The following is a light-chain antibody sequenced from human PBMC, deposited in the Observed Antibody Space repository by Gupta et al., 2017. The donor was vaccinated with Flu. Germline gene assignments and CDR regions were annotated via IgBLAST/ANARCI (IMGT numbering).Light chain of an antibody. J-gene: IGLJ3*02. Sequence: SALPQPPSVSVSPRQSITISCTGTSSDIGAYNYVSWYQQHPGKAPEVLIYDVTKRPSGLSSRFSGSKSGNTASLTISGLQAEDEADYYCSSYTSNDTVVFGGGTRLTVL. CDR3: SSYTSNDTVV. CDR2: DVT. V-gene: IGLV2-14*03. CDR1: SSDIGAYNY.